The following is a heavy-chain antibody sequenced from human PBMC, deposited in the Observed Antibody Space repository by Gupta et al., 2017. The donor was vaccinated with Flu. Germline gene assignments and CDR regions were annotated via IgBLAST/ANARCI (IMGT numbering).Heavy chain of an antibody. D-gene: IGHD6-13*01. CDR3: AREPSRRSNSWYSL. CDR1: GFPFGRYT. Sequence: EVQLVESGGGLVPPGGSLRLHCVASGFPFGRYTLHWVRQAPGKGLEWVAFISYSSSTTDYADSVKGRFTVSRDDVKNSLYLQMNSLRDEDSGVYYCAREPSRRSNSWYSLWGQGTQVTVSS. J-gene: IGHJ5*02. CDR2: ISYSSSTT. V-gene: IGHV3-48*02.